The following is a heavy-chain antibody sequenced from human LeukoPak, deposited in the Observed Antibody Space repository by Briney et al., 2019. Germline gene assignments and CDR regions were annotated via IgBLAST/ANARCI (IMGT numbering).Heavy chain of an antibody. Sequence: ASVKVSSKASGYTLTSDIHSVRQATGQGLEWRGWMNPSSCNTCYGQKLQGRVTMTRDISIRTAYMELSSLRSEDTAVYYCARGAVSRDCSGGSCYEFDIWGQGTMLTVSS. D-gene: IGHD2-15*01. CDR2: MNPSSCNT. J-gene: IGHJ3*02. V-gene: IGHV1-8*01. CDR1: GYTLTSD. CDR3: ARGAVSRDCSGGSCYEFDI.